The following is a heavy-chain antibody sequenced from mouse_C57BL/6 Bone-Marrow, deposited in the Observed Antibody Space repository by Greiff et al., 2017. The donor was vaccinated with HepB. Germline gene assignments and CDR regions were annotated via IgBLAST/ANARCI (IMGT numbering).Heavy chain of an antibody. V-gene: IGHV1-61*01. Sequence: VQLQQPGAELVRPWSSVKLSCKASGYTFTSYWMDWVKQRPGQGLEWIGNIYPSDSETHYNQKFKDKATLTVDKSSSTAYMQLSSLTSEDSAVYYCARGVLLRLDYWGQGTTLTVSP. CDR3: ARGVLLRLDY. D-gene: IGHD1-1*01. J-gene: IGHJ2*01. CDR1: GYTFTSYW. CDR2: IYPSDSET.